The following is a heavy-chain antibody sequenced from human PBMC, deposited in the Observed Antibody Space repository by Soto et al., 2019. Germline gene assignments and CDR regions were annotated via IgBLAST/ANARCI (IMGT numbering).Heavy chain of an antibody. Sequence: ASVKVSCKASGYTFTSYYMHWVRQAPGQGLEWMGIINPSGGSTSYAQKFQGRVTMTRDTSTSTVYMELSSLRSEDTAVYYCARATLKDIVVGPSRAYFQHWGQGTLVTVSS. D-gene: IGHD2-15*01. CDR3: ARATLKDIVVGPSRAYFQH. CDR1: GYTFTSYY. J-gene: IGHJ1*01. CDR2: INPSGGST. V-gene: IGHV1-46*03.